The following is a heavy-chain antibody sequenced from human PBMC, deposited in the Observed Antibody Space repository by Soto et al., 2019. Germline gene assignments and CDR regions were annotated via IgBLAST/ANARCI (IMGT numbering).Heavy chain of an antibody. Sequence: SETLSLTCTVSGGSISSGGYYWSWIRQHPGKGLEWIGYIYYSGSTYYNPSLKSRVTIPVDTSKNQFSLKLSSVTAADTAVYYCARELAGAFDIWGQGTMVTVSS. CDR3: ARELAGAFDI. CDR1: GGSISSGGYY. V-gene: IGHV4-31*03. D-gene: IGHD6-19*01. J-gene: IGHJ3*02. CDR2: IYYSGST.